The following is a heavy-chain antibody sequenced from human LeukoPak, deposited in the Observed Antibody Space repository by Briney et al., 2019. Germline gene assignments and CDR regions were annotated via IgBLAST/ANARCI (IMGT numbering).Heavy chain of an antibody. CDR2: IYYSGST. CDR3: ARHFDGYNIDY. CDR1: GGSISSSSYY. V-gene: IGHV4-39*01. D-gene: IGHD5-24*01. J-gene: IGHJ4*02. Sequence: SETLSLTCTVSGGSISSSSYYRGWIRQPPGKGLEWIGSIYYSGSTYYNPSLKSRVTISVDTSKNQFSLKLSSVTAADTAVYYCARHFDGYNIDYWGQGTLVTVSS.